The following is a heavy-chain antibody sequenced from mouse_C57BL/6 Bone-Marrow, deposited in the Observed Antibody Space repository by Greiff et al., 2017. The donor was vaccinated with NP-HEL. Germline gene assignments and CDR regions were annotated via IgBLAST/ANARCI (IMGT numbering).Heavy chain of an antibody. V-gene: IGHV1-64*01. D-gene: IGHD2-4*01. CDR3: ARLKGDYDGAMDY. CDR2: IYPNSGST. J-gene: IGHJ4*01. CDR1: GYTFTSYW. Sequence: QVQLQQPGAELVKPGASVKLSCKASGYTFTSYWMHWVKQRPGQGLEWIGMIYPNSGSTNYNEKFKSKATLTVDKSSSTAYMQLSSLTSEDSAVYYCARLKGDYDGAMDYWGQGTAVTVSS.